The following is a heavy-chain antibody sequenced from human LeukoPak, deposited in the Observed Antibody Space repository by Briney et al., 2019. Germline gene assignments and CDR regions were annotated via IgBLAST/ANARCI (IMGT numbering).Heavy chain of an antibody. CDR1: GGSISSSSHY. D-gene: IGHD3-10*01. J-gene: IGHJ5*02. CDR3: ATDRAGAGWFDP. V-gene: IGHV4-39*07. CDR2: IYYSGNT. Sequence: SSETLSLTCTVSGGSISSSSHYWAWIRQPPGKGLEWIANIYYSGNTYYNPSLKSRVTISVDMSKNQFSLRVGSLTAADTAVYYCATDRAGAGWFDPWGQGTLVTVSS.